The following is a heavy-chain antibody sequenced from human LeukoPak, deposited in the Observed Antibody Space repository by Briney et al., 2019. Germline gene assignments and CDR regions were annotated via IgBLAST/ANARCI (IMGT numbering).Heavy chain of an antibody. Sequence: SETLSLTCTVSGGSISSSSAYWGWIRQPPGKGLEWIGSIYYSKNTYYNPSLKSRVTISADTSKNQFSLTLGSVTAADTAVYYCARGTSYYDILTGYGFGNYYYGMDVWGQGTTVTVSS. CDR3: ARGTSYYDILTGYGFGNYYYGMDV. CDR1: GGSISSSSAY. V-gene: IGHV4-39*02. CDR2: IYYSKNT. J-gene: IGHJ6*02. D-gene: IGHD3-9*01.